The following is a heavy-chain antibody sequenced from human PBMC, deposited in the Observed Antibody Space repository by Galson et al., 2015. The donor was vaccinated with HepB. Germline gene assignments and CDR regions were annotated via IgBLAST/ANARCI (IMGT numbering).Heavy chain of an antibody. CDR1: GFTFSSYS. D-gene: IGHD1/OR15-1a*01. V-gene: IGHV3-64D*06. J-gene: IGHJ4*02. Sequence: SLRLSCAASGFTFSSYSMNWVRQAPGKGLEYVSAIGTGTYYADSVKGRFTISRDDSKNTVYLQMSSLRAEDTAVYYCAKETKGAFYYIDYWGQGTLVSVSS. CDR3: AKETKGAFYYIDY. CDR2: IGTGT.